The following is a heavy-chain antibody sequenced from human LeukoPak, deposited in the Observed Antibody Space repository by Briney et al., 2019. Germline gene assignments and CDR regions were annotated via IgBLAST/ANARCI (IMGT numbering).Heavy chain of an antibody. CDR3: ATSETYGFHGTHLDF. D-gene: IGHD4-17*01. CDR2: INPSGGST. CDR1: GYTFTSYY. J-gene: IGHJ4*02. Sequence: ASVKVSCKASGYTFTSYYIHCVRQAPGQGLEWMGIINPSGGSTSYSRMFQGRVSMTSDTSTSTVYMELSSLTSEDTAVYYCATSETYGFHGTHLDFWGQGTLVTVSS. V-gene: IGHV1-46*01.